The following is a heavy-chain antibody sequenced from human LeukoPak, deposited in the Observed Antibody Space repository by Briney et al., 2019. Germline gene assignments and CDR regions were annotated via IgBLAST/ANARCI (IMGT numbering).Heavy chain of an antibody. V-gene: IGHV3-73*01. CDR2: IRSKANSYAT. CDR1: GFTFSGSA. D-gene: IGHD3-10*02. Sequence: VGSLRLSCAASGFTFSGSAMHWVRQASGKGLEWVGRIRSKANSYATAYAASVKGRFTISRDDSKNTAYLQMNSLKTEDTAVYYCTRMLDGMDVWGQGTTVTVSS. J-gene: IGHJ6*02. CDR3: TRMLDGMDV.